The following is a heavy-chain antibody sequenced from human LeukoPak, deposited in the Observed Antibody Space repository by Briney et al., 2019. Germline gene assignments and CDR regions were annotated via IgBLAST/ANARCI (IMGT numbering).Heavy chain of an antibody. CDR1: GFTFSSYA. CDR3: ASQEAYYYYYGMDV. V-gene: IGHV3-30*04. CDR2: ISYDGSNK. Sequence: GGSLRLSCAASGFTFSSYAVHWVRQAPGKGLEWVAVISYDGSNKYYADSVKGRFTISRDNSKNTLYLQMNSLRAEDTAVYYCASQEAYYYYYGMDVWGKGTTVTVSS. J-gene: IGHJ6*04.